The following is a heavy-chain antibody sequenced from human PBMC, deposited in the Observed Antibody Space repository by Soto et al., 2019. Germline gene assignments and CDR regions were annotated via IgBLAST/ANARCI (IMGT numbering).Heavy chain of an antibody. D-gene: IGHD6-19*01. CDR2: IYYSGST. CDR3: ARHWGSSGWYPHWFDP. Sequence: QLQLQESGPGLVKPSETLSLTCTVSGGSISSSSYYWGWIRQPPGKGLEWIGSIYYSGSTYYNPSLQRPVTFSVDTYKNQFSLKLSSVTAADTAVYYCARHWGSSGWYPHWFDPWGQGTLVTVSS. J-gene: IGHJ5*02. CDR1: GGSISSSSYY. V-gene: IGHV4-39*01.